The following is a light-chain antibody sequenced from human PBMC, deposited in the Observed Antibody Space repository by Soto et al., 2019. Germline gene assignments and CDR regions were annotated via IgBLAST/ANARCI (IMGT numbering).Light chain of an antibody. CDR1: SSDVGAYNY. CDR3: TSYTSSSTYV. J-gene: IGLJ1*01. V-gene: IGLV2-14*03. CDR2: DVN. Sequence: QSALTQPASVSGSPEQSIAISCTGTSSDVGAYNYVSWYQHHPGKAPKLMIYDVNNRPSGVSNRFSGSKSGNTASLTISGLQAEDEADYYCTSYTSSSTYVFGTGTKLTVL.